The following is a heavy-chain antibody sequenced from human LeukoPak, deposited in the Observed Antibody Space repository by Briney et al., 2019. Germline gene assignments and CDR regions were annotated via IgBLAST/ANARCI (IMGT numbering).Heavy chain of an antibody. J-gene: IGHJ4*02. V-gene: IGHV3-30*03. CDR3: ATDSSPDY. CDR2: ISYDGSNK. CDR1: GFTFSSYG. D-gene: IGHD6-13*01. Sequence: GGSLRLSCAASGFTFSSYGMHWVRQAPGKGPEWVAVISYDGSNKYYADSVKGRFTISRDNSRNTLYLQMNSLRAEDTALYYCATDSSPDYWGQGTQVTVSS.